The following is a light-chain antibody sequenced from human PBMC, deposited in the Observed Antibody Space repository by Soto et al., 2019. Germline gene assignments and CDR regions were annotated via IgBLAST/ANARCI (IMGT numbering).Light chain of an antibody. J-gene: IGLJ2*01. V-gene: IGLV2-8*01. Sequence: QSALTQPPSASGSPGQSVTISCIGTSSDVGNYNYVSWYQQHPGKAPKLMIYEVTKRTSGVPDRFSGSKSGNTASLTVSGLQAEDEAEYYCTSYAAGKNVVFGGGTKLTVL. CDR2: EVT. CDR3: TSYAAGKNVV. CDR1: SSDVGNYNY.